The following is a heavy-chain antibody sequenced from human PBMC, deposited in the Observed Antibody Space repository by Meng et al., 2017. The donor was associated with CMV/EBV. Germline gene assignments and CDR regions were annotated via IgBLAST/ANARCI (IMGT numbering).Heavy chain of an antibody. CDR3: ARAVGRAALTYYYGMDV. J-gene: IGHJ6*02. Sequence: GESLKISCAASGFTFSSYSMNWVRQAPGKGLEWVSSISSSSSYIYYADSVKGRFTISRDNSKNTLYLQMNSLRAEDTAVYYCARAVGRAALTYYYGMDVWGQGTTVTVSS. CDR1: GFTFSSYS. CDR2: ISSSSSYI. D-gene: IGHD6-6*01. V-gene: IGHV3-21*04.